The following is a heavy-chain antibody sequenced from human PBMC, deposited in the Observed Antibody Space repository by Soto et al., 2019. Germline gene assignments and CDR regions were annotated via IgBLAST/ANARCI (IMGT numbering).Heavy chain of an antibody. Sequence: EVQLVESGGGLVKPGGSLRLSCISSGFTFRTYTMNWVRQAPRKGLEWVSGIRGFSPYTFYAESVKGRFTISRDNAKNSLYLQMNSLRAEDTAVYYCARDRGYDPHDYYYNAMDVWGQGTTVTVSS. D-gene: IGHD2-15*01. V-gene: IGHV3-21*01. CDR1: GFTFRTYT. CDR2: IRGFSPYT. CDR3: ARDRGYDPHDYYYNAMDV. J-gene: IGHJ6*02.